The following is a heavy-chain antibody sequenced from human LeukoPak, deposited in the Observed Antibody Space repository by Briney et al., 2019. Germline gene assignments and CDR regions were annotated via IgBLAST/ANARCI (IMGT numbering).Heavy chain of an antibody. CDR3: ARDDTVTGPYAFDI. Sequence: PGGSLRLSCAASGFTFSSYSMNWVRQAPGKGLEWVSSISSSSSYIYYADSVKGRFTISRDNAKNSLYLQMNSLRAEDTAVYYCARDDTVTGPYAFDIWGQGTMVTVSS. D-gene: IGHD4-17*01. CDR1: GFTFSSYS. J-gene: IGHJ3*02. V-gene: IGHV3-21*01. CDR2: ISSSSSYI.